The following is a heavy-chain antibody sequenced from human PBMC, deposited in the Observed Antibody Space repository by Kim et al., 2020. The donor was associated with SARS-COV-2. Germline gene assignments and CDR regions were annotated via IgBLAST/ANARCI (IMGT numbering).Heavy chain of an antibody. D-gene: IGHD6-13*01. J-gene: IGHJ5*02. CDR2: ISSNGGST. Sequence: GGSLRLSCAASGFTFSSYAMHWVRQAPGKGLEYVSAISSNGGSTYYANSVKGRFTISRDNSKNTLYLQMGSLRAEDMAVYYCARVGAAAGIWGWFDPWGQGTLVTVSS. CDR3: ARVGAAAGIWGWFDP. V-gene: IGHV3-64*01. CDR1: GFTFSSYA.